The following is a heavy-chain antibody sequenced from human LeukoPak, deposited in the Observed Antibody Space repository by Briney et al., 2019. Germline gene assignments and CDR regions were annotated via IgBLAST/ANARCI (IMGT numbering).Heavy chain of an antibody. CDR3: ARPVSGSSGWYYNY. Sequence: SETLSLTCAVYGGSFSGYYWSWIRHPPGKGLEWIGEINHSGSTNYNTSLKSRVTISVATSQTQFSLKLTSVAAADTAVYYCARPVSGSSGWYYNYWGQGTLVTVSS. CDR2: INHSGST. J-gene: IGHJ4*02. D-gene: IGHD6-19*01. V-gene: IGHV4-34*01. CDR1: GGSFSGYY.